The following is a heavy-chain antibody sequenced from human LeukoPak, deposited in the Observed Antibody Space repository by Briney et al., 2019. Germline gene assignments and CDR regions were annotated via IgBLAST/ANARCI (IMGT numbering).Heavy chain of an antibody. D-gene: IGHD1-7*01. Sequence: PGGSLRLSCAASGFTFSSYSMNLVRQAPGKGLEWVSSISSSSSYIYYADSVKGRFTISRDNAKNSLYLQMNSLRAEDTAVYYCARGITGTTTGFDPWGQGTLVTVSS. CDR3: ARGITGTTTGFDP. V-gene: IGHV3-21*01. CDR1: GFTFSSYS. CDR2: ISSSSSYI. J-gene: IGHJ5*02.